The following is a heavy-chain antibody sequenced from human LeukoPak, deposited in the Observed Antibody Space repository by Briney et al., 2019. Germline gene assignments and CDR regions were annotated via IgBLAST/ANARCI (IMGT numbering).Heavy chain of an antibody. Sequence: SETLSLTCTVSGGSISSSSYYWGWIRQPPGKGLEWIGSIYYSGSTNYNPSLKSRVTISVDTSKNQFSLKLSSVTAADTAVYYCARHSLGSRDLDYWGQGTLVTVSS. CDR1: GGSISSSSYY. CDR3: ARHSLGSRDLDY. D-gene: IGHD3-16*01. J-gene: IGHJ4*02. V-gene: IGHV4-39*07. CDR2: IYYSGST.